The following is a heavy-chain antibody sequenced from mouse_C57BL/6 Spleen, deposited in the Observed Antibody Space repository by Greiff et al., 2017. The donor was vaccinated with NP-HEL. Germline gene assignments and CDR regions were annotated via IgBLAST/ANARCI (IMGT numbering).Heavy chain of an antibody. V-gene: IGHV5-4*03. CDR2: ISDGGSYT. CDR3: ARAYSNHYFDY. J-gene: IGHJ2*01. D-gene: IGHD2-5*01. Sequence: EVKVVESGGGLVKPGGSLKLSCAASGFTFSSYAMSWVRQTPEKRLEWVATISDGGSYTYYPDNVKGRFTISRDNAKNNLYLQMSHLKSEDTAMYYCARAYSNHYFDYWGQGTTLTVSS. CDR1: GFTFSSYA.